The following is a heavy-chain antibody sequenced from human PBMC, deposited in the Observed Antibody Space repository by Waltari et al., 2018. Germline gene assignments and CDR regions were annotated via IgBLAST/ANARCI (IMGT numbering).Heavy chain of an antibody. J-gene: IGHJ5*02. CDR3: TKSGNSMTSFNYFDP. V-gene: IGHV4-39*01. Sequence: QLQFQESGPGLVKPSETLSLTCTVSGAPITTNNYYWAWVRQSPEKGLEWLGSIHHGGSTYDSLAFRDRVSLHGDASRSQFSLRLTSVTAADTATYFCTKSGNSMTSFNYFDPWGQGTLVTVSS. D-gene: IGHD1-26*01. CDR1: GAPITTNNYY. CDR2: IHHGGST.